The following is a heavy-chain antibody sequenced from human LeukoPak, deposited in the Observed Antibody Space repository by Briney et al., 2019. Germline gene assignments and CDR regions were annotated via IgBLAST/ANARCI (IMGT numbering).Heavy chain of an antibody. CDR3: ARVGYDSTQWAFDI. D-gene: IGHD3-22*01. CDR2: IYHSGST. Sequence: SQTLSLTCAVSGGSISSGGYSWSWIRQPPGKGLEWIGYIYHSGSTYYNPSLKSRDTISVDRSKNQFSLKLSSVTAADTAVYYCARVGYDSTQWAFDIWGQGTMVTVSS. J-gene: IGHJ3*02. CDR1: GGSISSGGYS. V-gene: IGHV4-30-2*01.